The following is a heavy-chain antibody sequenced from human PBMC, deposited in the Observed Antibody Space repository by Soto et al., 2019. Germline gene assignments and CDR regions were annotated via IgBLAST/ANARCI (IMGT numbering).Heavy chain of an antibody. CDR1: GFTFDDYT. D-gene: IGHD2-8*01. CDR3: AKSLYVTKPRYHDYYYGMDV. J-gene: IGHJ6*02. V-gene: IGHV3-43*01. Sequence: GGSLRLSCAASGFTFDDYTMHWVRQAPGKGLECVSLISWDGGSTYYADSVKGRFTISRDNSKNSLYLQMNSLRTEDTTLYYCAKSLYVTKPRYHDYYYGMDVWGQGTTVTVSS. CDR2: ISWDGGST.